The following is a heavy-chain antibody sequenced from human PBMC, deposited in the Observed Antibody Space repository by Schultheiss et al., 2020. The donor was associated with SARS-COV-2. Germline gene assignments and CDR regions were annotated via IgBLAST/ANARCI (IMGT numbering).Heavy chain of an antibody. D-gene: IGHD5-18*01. CDR3: TREDTAMVTPGDMDV. J-gene: IGHJ6*03. Sequence: GGSLRLSCTASGFTFGDYAMSWVRQAPGKGLEWVGFIRSKAYGGTTEYAASVKGSFTISRDDSKSIAYLQMNSLKTEDTAVYYCTREDTAMVTPGDMDVWGKGTTVTVSS. CDR2: IRSKAYGGTT. V-gene: IGHV3-49*04. CDR1: GFTFGDYA.